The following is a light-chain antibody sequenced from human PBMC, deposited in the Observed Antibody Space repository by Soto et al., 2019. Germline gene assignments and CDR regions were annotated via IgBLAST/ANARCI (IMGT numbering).Light chain of an antibody. V-gene: IGKV3-11*01. J-gene: IGKJ4*01. CDR2: EAS. Sequence: EIVLTQSPATLSLSPGERATLSCRASQTVSSSLAWYQQKPGQAPRLLIYEASNRATGIPARFSGSGSGADFTLTISSLEPEDFARYYCQQHINLPLTFGGGTKVEIK. CDR3: QQHINLPLT. CDR1: QTVSSS.